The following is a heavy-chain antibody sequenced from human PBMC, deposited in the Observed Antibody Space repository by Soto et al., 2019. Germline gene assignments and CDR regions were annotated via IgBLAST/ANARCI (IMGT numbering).Heavy chain of an antibody. CDR1: GGTFSSYA. J-gene: IGHJ5*02. CDR3: ARAQTAQYCSSTSCHPGGWFDP. CDR2: IIPIFGTA. Sequence: ALVKVSCKASGGTFSSYAISWVRQAPGQGLEWMGGIIPIFGTANYAQKFQGRVTITADKSTSTAYMELSSLRSEDTAVYYCARAQTAQYCSSTSCHPGGWFDPWGQGTLVTVSS. V-gene: IGHV1-69*06. D-gene: IGHD2-2*01.